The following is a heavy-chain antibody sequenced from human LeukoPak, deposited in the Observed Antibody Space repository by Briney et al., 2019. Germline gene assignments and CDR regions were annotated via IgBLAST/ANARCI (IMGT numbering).Heavy chain of an antibody. J-gene: IGHJ6*03. CDR2: IYTSGST. V-gene: IGHV4-4*07. CDR1: GGSISSYY. CDR3: ARVVPAAIHYYYYMDV. D-gene: IGHD2-2*01. Sequence: PSETLSLTCTVSGGSISSYYWSWIRQPAGKGLEWIGRIYTSGSTNYNPSLKSRVTMSVDTSKNQFSLKLSSVTAADTAVYYCARVVPAAIHYYYYMDVWGKGITVTVSS.